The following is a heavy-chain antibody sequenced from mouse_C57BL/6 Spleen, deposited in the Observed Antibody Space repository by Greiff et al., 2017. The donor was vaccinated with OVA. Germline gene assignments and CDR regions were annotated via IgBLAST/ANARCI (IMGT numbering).Heavy chain of an antibody. CDR2: IDPETGGT. V-gene: IGHV1-15*01. CDR1: GYTFTDYE. D-gene: IGHD1-3*01. CDR3: TRRELNSFSFAY. J-gene: IGHJ3*01. Sequence: QVQLKQSGAELVRPGASVTLSCKASGYTFTDYEMHWVKQTPVHGLEWIGAIDPETGGTAYNQKFKGKAILTADKSSSTAYMELRSLTSEDSAVYYCTRRELNSFSFAYWGQGTLVTVSA.